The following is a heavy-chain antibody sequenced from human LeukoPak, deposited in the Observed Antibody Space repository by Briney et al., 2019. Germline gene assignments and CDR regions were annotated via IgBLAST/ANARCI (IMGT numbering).Heavy chain of an antibody. CDR3: ASATDRYGGPYY. Sequence: VASVKVSCTASGFTFTSSAVQWVRQARGQRLEWIGWIVVGSGNTNYAQKFQERVTITRDMSTSTAYMELSSLRSEDTAVYYCASATDRYGGPYYWGQGTLVTVSS. CDR1: GFTFTSSA. V-gene: IGHV1-58*01. J-gene: IGHJ4*02. CDR2: IVVGSGNT. D-gene: IGHD3-16*02.